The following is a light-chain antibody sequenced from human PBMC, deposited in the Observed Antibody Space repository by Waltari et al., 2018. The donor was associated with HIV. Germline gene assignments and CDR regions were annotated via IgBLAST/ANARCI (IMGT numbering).Light chain of an antibody. CDR3: LQDYIFPYT. J-gene: IGKJ2*01. CDR1: QGIAND. CDR2: GSS. V-gene: IGKV1-6*01. Sequence: AIQMTQSLSSLPASVGARVTLSCRPSQGIANDLTLDHHKPGKAPRLLIYGSSTLQSGVSSRFSGGGSDTHFTLTISGLQPEDFATYYCLQDYIFPYTFGQGTTLEI.